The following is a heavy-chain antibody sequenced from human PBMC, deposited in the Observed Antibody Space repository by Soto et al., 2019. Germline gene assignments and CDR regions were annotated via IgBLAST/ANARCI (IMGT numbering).Heavy chain of an antibody. V-gene: IGHV1-18*01. CDR2: ISAYNGNT. J-gene: IGHJ4*02. D-gene: IGHD3-9*01. Sequence: XSVKVSCKASGYTFTSYGIIWVRQAPGQGLEWMGWISAYNGNTNYAQKLQGRVTMTTDTSTSTAYMELRSLRSDDTAVYYCARTLYDILTGEFDYWGQGTLVTVSS. CDR1: GYTFTSYG. CDR3: ARTLYDILTGEFDY.